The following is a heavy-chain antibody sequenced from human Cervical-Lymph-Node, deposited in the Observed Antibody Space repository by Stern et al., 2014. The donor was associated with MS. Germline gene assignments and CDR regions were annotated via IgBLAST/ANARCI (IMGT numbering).Heavy chain of an antibody. CDR2: INSGGSST. Sequence: EVQLLASGGGLLQPGGSLRLSCGASGFTFSTYWMHWVRQGPGKGLVCVSRINSGGSSTSYTDSGRGRFTISRDNAKNTVDLQMTSLRAEDTAVYYCARSSGASGDAMDVWGQGTTVTVSS. J-gene: IGHJ6*02. V-gene: IGHV3-74*02. CDR1: GFTFSTYW. CDR3: ARSSGASGDAMDV. D-gene: IGHD2-15*01.